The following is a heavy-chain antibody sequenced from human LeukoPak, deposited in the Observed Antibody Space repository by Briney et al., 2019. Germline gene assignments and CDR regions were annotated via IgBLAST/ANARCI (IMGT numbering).Heavy chain of an antibody. D-gene: IGHD4-17*01. Sequence: PGGSLRLSCAASGFTFSNAWMSWVRQAPGKGLEWVGRIKSKTDGGTTDYAAPVKGRFTISGDDSKNTLYLQMNSLKTEDTAVYYCTTYGDKAPYAFDIWGQGTMVTVS. CDR1: GFTFSNAW. V-gene: IGHV3-15*01. CDR3: TTYGDKAPYAFDI. J-gene: IGHJ3*02. CDR2: IKSKTDGGTT.